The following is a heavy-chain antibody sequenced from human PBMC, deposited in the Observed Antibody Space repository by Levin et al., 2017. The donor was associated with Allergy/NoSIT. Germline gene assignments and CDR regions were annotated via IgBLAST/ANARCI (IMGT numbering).Heavy chain of an antibody. CDR2: IYPGDSDT. V-gene: IGHV5-51*01. CDR1: GYSFANYW. CDR3: ASTKYYDFWSGNNWFDP. Sequence: GESLKISCKGSGYSFANYWIAWVRQMSGRRLEWMGIIYPGDSDTRYSPSFQGQVTISADKSISTAYLQWSSLKASDSAMYYCASTKYYDFWSGNNWFDPWGQGTLVTVSS. D-gene: IGHD3-3*01. J-gene: IGHJ5*02.